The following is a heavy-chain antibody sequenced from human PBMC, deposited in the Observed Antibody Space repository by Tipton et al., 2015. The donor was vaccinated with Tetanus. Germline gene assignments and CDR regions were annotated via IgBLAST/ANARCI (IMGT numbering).Heavy chain of an antibody. J-gene: IGHJ4*02. CDR1: GGSMRSYY. CDR2: IYTGGST. V-gene: IGHV4-4*07. D-gene: IGHD6-19*01. Sequence: LRLSCTVSGGSMRSYYWSWIRQPAGKGLEWIGRIYTGGSTNYKPSLKSRVTMSVDTSKNQFSLKLSSVTATDTAVYYCARAVAGNFDYWGQGTLVTVSS. CDR3: ARAVAGNFDY.